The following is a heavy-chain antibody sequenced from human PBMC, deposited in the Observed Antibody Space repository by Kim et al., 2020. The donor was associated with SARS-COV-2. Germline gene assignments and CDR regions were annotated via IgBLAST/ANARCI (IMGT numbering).Heavy chain of an antibody. J-gene: IGHJ4*02. D-gene: IGHD3-3*01. CDR1: GFTFSSYS. CDR2: ISSSSSTI. CDR3: ARDERGITIFGVITSGGFDY. Sequence: GGSLRLSCAAAGFTFSSYSMNWVRQAPGKGLEWVSYISSSSSTIFYADSVKGRFTISRDNAKNSLYLQMNSLRDEDTAVHYCARDERGITIFGVITSGGFDYWGQGTLVTVSS. V-gene: IGHV3-48*02.